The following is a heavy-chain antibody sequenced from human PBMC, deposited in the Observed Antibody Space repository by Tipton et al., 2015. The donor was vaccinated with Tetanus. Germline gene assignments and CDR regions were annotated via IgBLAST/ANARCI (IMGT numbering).Heavy chain of an antibody. V-gene: IGHV3-30*18. Sequence: SLRLSCAASGFTFSSYGMHWVRQAPGKGLEWVAVISYDGSNKYYADSVKGRFTISRDNSKNTLYLQMNSLRAEDTAVYYCAKDGITGTTYYFDYWGQGTLVTVSS. CDR2: ISYDGSNK. D-gene: IGHD1-14*01. CDR3: AKDGITGTTYYFDY. J-gene: IGHJ4*02. CDR1: GFTFSSYG.